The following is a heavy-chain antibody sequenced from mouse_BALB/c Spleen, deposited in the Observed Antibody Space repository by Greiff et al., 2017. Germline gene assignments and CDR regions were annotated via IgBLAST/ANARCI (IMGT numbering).Heavy chain of an antibody. V-gene: IGHV1S81*02. Sequence: QVQLQQPGAELVKPGASVKLSCKASGYTFTSYWMHWVKQRPGQGLEWIGEINPSNGRTNYNEKFKSKATLTVDKSSSTAYMQLSGLTSEDSAVYYCARDGGYYYGSSYRFAYWGQGTLVTVSA. CDR2: INPSNGRT. D-gene: IGHD1-1*01. CDR1: GYTFTSYW. J-gene: IGHJ3*01. CDR3: ARDGGYYYGSSYRFAY.